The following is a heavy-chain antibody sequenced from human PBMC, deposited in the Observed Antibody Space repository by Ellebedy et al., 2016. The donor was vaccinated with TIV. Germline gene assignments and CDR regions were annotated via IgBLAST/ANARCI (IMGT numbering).Heavy chain of an antibody. CDR1: GDSVSEYF. CDR3: AREGKGTTNLHF. D-gene: IGHD1-7*01. J-gene: IGHJ4*02. Sequence: MPGGSLRLSCAVYGDSVSEYFWSWIRQPPGKGLEWIGEFTHLGNTNYNPSFKSRVTISIDTSKNQVSLKLNSVTAADTAVYFCAREGKGTTNLHFWGQGTQVTVSS. V-gene: IGHV4-34*01. CDR2: FTHLGNT.